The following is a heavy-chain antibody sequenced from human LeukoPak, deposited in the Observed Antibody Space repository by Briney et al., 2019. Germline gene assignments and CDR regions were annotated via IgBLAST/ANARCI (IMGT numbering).Heavy chain of an antibody. CDR3: ARRLDL. J-gene: IGHJ2*01. Sequence: PSETLSLTCAVYGGSFSGFYWTWIRQPPGKGLEWIGDINHSGSTNYNPSLKRRVTISVDTSKSQCSLRLTSVTAEDTAVYYCARRLDLWGRGTLVTVSS. CDR1: GGSFSGFY. CDR2: INHSGST. V-gene: IGHV4-34*01.